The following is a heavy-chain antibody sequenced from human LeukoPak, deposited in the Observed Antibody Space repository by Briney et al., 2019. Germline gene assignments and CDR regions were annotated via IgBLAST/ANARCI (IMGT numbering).Heavy chain of an antibody. CDR1: GFTFSTYW. D-gene: IGHD5-18*01. J-gene: IGHJ4*02. CDR3: ARDKPVRNSYGSVFDY. CDR2: IKEDGSEK. Sequence: GGSLRLSCAASGFTFSTYWMSWVRQAPGKGLEWVANIKEDGSEKYYVDSVKGRFTISRDNAKNSLYLQMNSLRAEDTAVYYCARDKPVRNSYGSVFDYWGQGTLVTVSS. V-gene: IGHV3-7*05.